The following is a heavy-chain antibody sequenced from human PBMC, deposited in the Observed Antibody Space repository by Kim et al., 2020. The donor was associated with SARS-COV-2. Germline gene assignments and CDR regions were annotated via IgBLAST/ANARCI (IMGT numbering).Heavy chain of an antibody. D-gene: IGHD5-18*01. V-gene: IGHV5-10-1*01. Sequence: GESLKISCKGSGYSFTSYWISWVRQMPGKGLEWMGRIDPSDSYTNYSPSFQGHVTISADKSISTAYLQWSSLKASDTAMYYCARLVAGTAMVTGVDYWGQGTLVTVSS. CDR2: IDPSDSYT. CDR1: GYSFTSYW. CDR3: ARLVAGTAMVTGVDY. J-gene: IGHJ4*02.